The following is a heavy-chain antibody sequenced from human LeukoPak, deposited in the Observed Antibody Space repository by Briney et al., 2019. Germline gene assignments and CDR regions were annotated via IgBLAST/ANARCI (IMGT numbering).Heavy chain of an antibody. J-gene: IGHJ1*01. CDR3: ARGRSGPNFQH. CDR2: INHSGST. V-gene: IGHV4-34*01. Sequence: SETLSLTCAVYGVSFSGYYWSWIRQPPGKGLEWIGEINHSGSTNYNPSLKSRVTISVDTSKNQFSLKLSSVTAADTAVYYCARGRSGPNFQHWGQGTLVTVSS. D-gene: IGHD2-15*01. CDR1: GVSFSGYY.